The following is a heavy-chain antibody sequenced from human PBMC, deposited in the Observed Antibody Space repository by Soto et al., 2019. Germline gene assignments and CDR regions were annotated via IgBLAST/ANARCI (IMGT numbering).Heavy chain of an antibody. D-gene: IGHD3-22*01. CDR2: ISYDGSNK. Sequence: GSLRLSCAASGFTFSSYGMHWVRQAPGKGLEWVAVISYDGSNKYYADSVKGRFTISRDNSKNTLCLQMNSLRAEDTAVYYCAKDSTMIVVGPLDYWGQGTLVTVSS. CDR3: AKDSTMIVVGPLDY. V-gene: IGHV3-30*18. J-gene: IGHJ4*02. CDR1: GFTFSSYG.